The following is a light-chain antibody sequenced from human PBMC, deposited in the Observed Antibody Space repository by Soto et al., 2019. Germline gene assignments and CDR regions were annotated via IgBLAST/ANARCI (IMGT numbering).Light chain of an antibody. CDR1: QSVSSY. V-gene: IGKV3-11*01. J-gene: IGKJ4*01. CDR2: DAS. CDR3: QQRSNWPLT. Sequence: EIVLTQSPATLSLSPGERATLSCRASQSVSSYLAWYQQKPGQAPRLLIYDASNRATGIPARFSGSGSGTDFTLSIRTLAPEDFAVYYCQQRSNWPLTFGGGPKVALK.